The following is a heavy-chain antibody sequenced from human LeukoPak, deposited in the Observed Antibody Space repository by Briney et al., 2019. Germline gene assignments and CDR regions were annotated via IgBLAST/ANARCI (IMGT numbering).Heavy chain of an antibody. D-gene: IGHD1-26*01. CDR1: GGSISSYY. J-gene: IGHJ4*02. Sequence: SETLSLTCTVSGGSISSYYWSWIRQPPGKGLEWIGYIYYSGSTNYNPSLKSRVTISVDTSKNQFSLKLTSVTAEDTAVYYCARPYFQWELRYWGPGTLVTVSS. CDR2: IYYSGST. CDR3: ARPYFQWELRY. V-gene: IGHV4-59*01.